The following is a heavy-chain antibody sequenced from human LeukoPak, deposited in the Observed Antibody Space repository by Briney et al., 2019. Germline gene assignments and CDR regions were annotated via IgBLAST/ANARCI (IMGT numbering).Heavy chain of an antibody. CDR3: ARDFSTWEPFDAFDI. J-gene: IGHJ3*02. CDR1: GGSISSSSYY. V-gene: IGHV4-39*07. D-gene: IGHD1-14*01. CDR2: IYHSGRT. Sequence: SETLSLTCTVSGGSISSSSYYWGWIRQPPGKGLEWIGSIYHSGRTYYNPSLKSRVTISVDTSKNQFSLKLSSVTAADTAVYYCARDFSTWEPFDAFDIWGQGTMVTVSS.